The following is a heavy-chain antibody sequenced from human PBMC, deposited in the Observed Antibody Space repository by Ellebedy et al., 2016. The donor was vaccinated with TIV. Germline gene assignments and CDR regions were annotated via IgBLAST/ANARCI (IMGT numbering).Heavy chain of an antibody. V-gene: IGHV4-4*07. D-gene: IGHD6-19*01. CDR1: GVSISNYY. CDR3: AREQWQGT. J-gene: IGHJ4*02. Sequence: SETLSLTXTVSGVSISNYYWSWIRQPAGKGLEWIGRIDSRGTRYSPSLESRVTMSVDTSKSQLSLKLSSVTAADTAVYYCAREQWQGTWGQGTLVTVSS. CDR2: IDSRGT.